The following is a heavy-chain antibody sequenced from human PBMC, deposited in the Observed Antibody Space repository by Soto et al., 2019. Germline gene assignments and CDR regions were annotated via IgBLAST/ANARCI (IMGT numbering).Heavy chain of an antibody. CDR1: GFTFSSYS. CDR3: ARSPVCDAFNV. CDR2: ISSGSDYI. Sequence: EVQLVESGGGLVKPGGSLRLSCAASGFTFSSYSMNWVRQAPGKGLEWVSSISSGSDYIFYADSVKGRFTISRDNAKNSLFLQMNSLTAEDTAVYDCARSPVCDAFNVWGQGTVVTVSS. V-gene: IGHV3-21*01. J-gene: IGHJ3*01.